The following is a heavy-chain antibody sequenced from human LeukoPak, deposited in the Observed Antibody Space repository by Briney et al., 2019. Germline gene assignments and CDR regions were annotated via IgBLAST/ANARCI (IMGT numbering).Heavy chain of an antibody. D-gene: IGHD5-18*01. CDR1: GYSISSGYY. J-gene: IGHJ6*03. CDR2: IYHSGST. V-gene: IGHV4-38-2*01. Sequence: SETLSLTCAVSGYSISSGYYWGWIRQPPGKGLEWMGSIYHSGSTYYNPSLKSRVTISVDMSKNQFSLKLSSVTAADTAVYYCARHNSYGYYYYYYYYMDVWGKGTTVTVSS. CDR3: ARHNSYGYYYYYYYYMDV.